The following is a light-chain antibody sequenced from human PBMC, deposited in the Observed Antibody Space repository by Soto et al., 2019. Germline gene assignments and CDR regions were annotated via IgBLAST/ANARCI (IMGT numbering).Light chain of an antibody. Sequence: EMVMTQSPATLSVSPGERATLSCRASQSVGDSLAWYQQKPGQAPRLLIYGASTRATDIPARFSGSGSGTEFTLTISSLQSEDFAVYYCQQYTRWPWTFGQGTKVEIK. V-gene: IGKV3-15*01. J-gene: IGKJ1*01. CDR1: QSVGDS. CDR3: QQYTRWPWT. CDR2: GAS.